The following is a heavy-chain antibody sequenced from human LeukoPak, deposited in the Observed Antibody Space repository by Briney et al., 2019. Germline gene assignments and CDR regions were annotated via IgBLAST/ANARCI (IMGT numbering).Heavy chain of an antibody. Sequence: GGSLRLSCAASGFTFSRYWMSWVRQAPGKGLEWVANIKQDGSEKYYVDSVKGRFTISRDNAKNSLYLQMNSLRAEDTAVYYCARDLYYYGSGRPLYYWGQGTLVTVSS. CDR3: ARDLYYYGSGRPLYY. CDR2: IKQDGSEK. D-gene: IGHD3-10*01. CDR1: GFTFSRYW. V-gene: IGHV3-7*04. J-gene: IGHJ4*02.